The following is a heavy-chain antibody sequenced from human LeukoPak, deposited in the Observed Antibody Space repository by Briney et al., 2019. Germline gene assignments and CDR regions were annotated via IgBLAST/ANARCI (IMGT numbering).Heavy chain of an antibody. J-gene: IGHJ6*03. CDR3: ARAHCSSTSCYYMDV. Sequence: GGSLRLSCAASGFTFSSYSMNWVRQAPGKGLEWISYISSDGATIYYADSVGGRFTISRDNAKNSLYLQMNSLRAEDTAVYYCARAHCSSTSCYYMDVWGKGTTVTVSS. D-gene: IGHD2-2*01. CDR1: GFTFSSYS. V-gene: IGHV3-48*04. CDR2: ISSDGATI.